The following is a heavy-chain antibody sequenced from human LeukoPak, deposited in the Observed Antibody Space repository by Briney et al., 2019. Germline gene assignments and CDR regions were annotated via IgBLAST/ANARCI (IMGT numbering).Heavy chain of an antibody. CDR1: GYTFTSYG. Sequence: RASVKVSCKASGYTFTSYGIGWVRQAPGQGLEWMGWISAYNGITDYAQKFQGRVTMTTDTSTSTAYMELRSLRSDDTAVYCCARDRSSSDYWGQGTLVTVSS. CDR3: ARDRSSSDY. V-gene: IGHV1-18*01. D-gene: IGHD6-6*01. CDR2: ISAYNGIT. J-gene: IGHJ4*02.